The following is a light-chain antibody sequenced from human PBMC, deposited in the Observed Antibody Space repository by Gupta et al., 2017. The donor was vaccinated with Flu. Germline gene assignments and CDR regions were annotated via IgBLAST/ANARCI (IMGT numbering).Light chain of an antibody. CDR2: KDS. Sequence: GHTARITCSGDALLKEYAYWYQQKPGQAPVLVIYKDSQRPSGSPERFSGSSSGTTDTLTISGVQAEDEADYYCQSADSSGTSWVFGGGTKLPVL. CDR1: ALLKEY. V-gene: IGLV3-25*03. J-gene: IGLJ3*02. CDR3: QSADSSGTSWV.